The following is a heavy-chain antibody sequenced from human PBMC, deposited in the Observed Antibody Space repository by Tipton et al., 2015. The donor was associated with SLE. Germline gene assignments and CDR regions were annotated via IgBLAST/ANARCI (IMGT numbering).Heavy chain of an antibody. Sequence: GLVKPSETLSLTCTVSGGSTNSYYWTWIRQPPGKGLEWIGRIYDSGSTNYNPSLKSRVTISQDTSKNQFSLKLSSVTAADTAVYYCAGGDDILTDNWFNSWGQGTLVTVSS. CDR3: AGGDDILTDNWFNS. J-gene: IGHJ5*01. CDR1: GGSTNSYY. D-gene: IGHD3-9*01. V-gene: IGHV4-59*01. CDR2: IYDSGST.